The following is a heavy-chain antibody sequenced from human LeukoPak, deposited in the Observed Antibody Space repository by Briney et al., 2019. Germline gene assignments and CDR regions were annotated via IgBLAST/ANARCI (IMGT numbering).Heavy chain of an antibody. CDR3: ARDFSSSWMVRPNSMFDY. V-gene: IGHV4-39*07. CDR2: IYYSGST. D-gene: IGHD6-13*01. J-gene: IGHJ4*02. Sequence: PSETLSLTCTVSGGSISSSSYYWGWIRQPPGKGLEWVGSIYYSGSTYYNPSLKSRVTISVDTSKNQFSLKLSSVTAADTAVYYCARDFSSSWMVRPNSMFDYWGQGTLVTVSS. CDR1: GGSISSSSYY.